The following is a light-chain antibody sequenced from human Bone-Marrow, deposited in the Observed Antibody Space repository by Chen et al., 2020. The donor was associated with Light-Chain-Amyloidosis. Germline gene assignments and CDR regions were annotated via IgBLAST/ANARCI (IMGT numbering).Light chain of an antibody. Sequence: NFMLTQPHSVSESPGKTVIISCTRSSGSIATNYVQWYQQRPGSSPTTVIYEDDQRPSGVQDRFSGSIDRSSNSASLTISGLKNEDEADYYCQSYQGSSQGVFGGGTKLTVL. J-gene: IGLJ3*02. CDR1: SGSIATNY. CDR3: QSYQGSSQGV. V-gene: IGLV6-57*01. CDR2: EDD.